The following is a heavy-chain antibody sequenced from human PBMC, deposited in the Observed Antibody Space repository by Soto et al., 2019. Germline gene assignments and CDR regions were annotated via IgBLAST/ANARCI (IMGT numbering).Heavy chain of an antibody. D-gene: IGHD3-9*01. CDR3: ARLYFDWLPYYYYYGMDV. J-gene: IGHJ6*02. V-gene: IGHV4-31*03. CDR1: GGSISSGGYY. CDR2: IYYSGST. Sequence: SETLSLTCTVSGGSISSGGYYWSWIRQHPGKGLEWIGYIYYSGSTYYNPSLKSRVTISVDTSKNQFSLKLSSVTAADTAVYYCARLYFDWLPYYYYYGMDVWGQGTTVTVSS.